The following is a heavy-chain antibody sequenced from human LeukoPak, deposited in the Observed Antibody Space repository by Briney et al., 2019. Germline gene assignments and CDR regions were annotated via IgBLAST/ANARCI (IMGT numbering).Heavy chain of an antibody. CDR3: ARHLATSGSYPLDY. CDR1: GFTFSDHY. D-gene: IGHD2-15*01. Sequence: GGSLRLSCAASGFTFSDHYMDWVRQAPGKGLEWVSAISGIGNAIFYADSVKGRFTISRDSSKNTLSLQMASLTAEDTAVYYCARHLATSGSYPLDYWGQGTLVTVSS. J-gene: IGHJ4*02. V-gene: IGHV3-23*01. CDR2: ISGIGNAI.